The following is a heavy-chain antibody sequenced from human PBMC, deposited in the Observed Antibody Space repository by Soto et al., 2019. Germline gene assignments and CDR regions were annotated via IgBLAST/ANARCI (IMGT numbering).Heavy chain of an antibody. V-gene: IGHV4-4*07. Sequence: SETLSLTCSVSGADINTYSWTWIRQPAGKGLEWIGRIYTSASINYNPSLKGRVTLSVDTSTNQVSLRLASVTAADTAIYYCARDREVGHNFYYGMDVWGQGTTVTVSS. CDR2: IYTSASI. D-gene: IGHD1-26*01. J-gene: IGHJ6*02. CDR1: GADINTYS. CDR3: ARDREVGHNFYYGMDV.